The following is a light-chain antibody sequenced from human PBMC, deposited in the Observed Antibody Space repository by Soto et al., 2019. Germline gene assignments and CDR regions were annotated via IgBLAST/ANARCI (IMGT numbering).Light chain of an antibody. J-gene: IGKJ3*01. V-gene: IGKV3-15*01. Sequence: EIVMTQSPATLSVSPGERVTLSCRASQSLDSNLAWYQQKPGQAPRLLIYRASTRATGIPARFSGSGSGTEFTLTISSLQSXXXXVYYCQQYGDWPPRTFGPGTKVDV. CDR2: RAS. CDR3: QQYGDWPPRT. CDR1: QSLDSN.